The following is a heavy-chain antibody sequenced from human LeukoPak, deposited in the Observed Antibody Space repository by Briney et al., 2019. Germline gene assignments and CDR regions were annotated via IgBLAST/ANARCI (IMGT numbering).Heavy chain of an antibody. V-gene: IGHV3-21*01. J-gene: IGHJ5*02. CDR3: ARGADGVSSNSRGWFDP. D-gene: IGHD2-15*01. CDR2: ISTSSSYI. CDR1: GFTFSSYS. Sequence: GGSLRLSCAASGFTFSSYSMNWVRRAPGKGLEWVSSISTSSSYIYYADSVRGRFTISRDNAKNSLYLQMNSLRAEDTAVYSCARGADGVSSNSRGWFDPWGQGTLVTVSS.